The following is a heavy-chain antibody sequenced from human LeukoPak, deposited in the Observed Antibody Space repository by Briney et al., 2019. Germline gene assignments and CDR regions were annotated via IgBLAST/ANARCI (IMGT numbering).Heavy chain of an antibody. Sequence: PGGSLRLSCAASGFTFSTYGMNWVRQAPGKGLEWVSPINGRGNIIYYADSVKGRFTISRDNARNTLYLQMNSLTAEDTAVYYCVRDLILVWTPGDDFDHWGQGTLVTVSS. V-gene: IGHV3-23*01. CDR2: INGRGNII. D-gene: IGHD3-16*01. CDR1: GFTFSTYG. J-gene: IGHJ4*02. CDR3: VRDLILVWTPGDDFDH.